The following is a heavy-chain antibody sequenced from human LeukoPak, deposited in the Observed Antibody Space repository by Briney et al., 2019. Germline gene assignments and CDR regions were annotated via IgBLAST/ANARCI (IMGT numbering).Heavy chain of an antibody. D-gene: IGHD6-6*01. CDR3: ARHRDGSSCFDP. CDR2: IYYSGST. J-gene: IGHJ5*02. V-gene: IGHV4-39*01. Sequence: PSETLSLTRTVSGGSISSSSYYWGWIRQPPGKGLEWIRSIYYSGSTYYNPSLKSRVTISVDTSKNQFSLKLSSVTAADTAVFYCARHRDGSSCFDPWGQGTLASASS. CDR1: GGSISSSSYY.